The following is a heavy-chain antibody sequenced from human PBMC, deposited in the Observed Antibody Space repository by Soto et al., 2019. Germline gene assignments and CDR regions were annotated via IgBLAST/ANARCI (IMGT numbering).Heavy chain of an antibody. CDR3: ARRPAAAGTSTWFDP. Sequence: PSETLSLTCTVSGGSISSGGYYWSWIRQHPGKGLEWIGYIYYSGSTYYNPSLKSRVTISVDTSKNQFSLKLSSVTAADTAVYYCARRPAAAGTSTWFDPWGQGTLVTVSS. CDR1: GGSISSGGYY. D-gene: IGHD6-13*01. V-gene: IGHV4-31*03. CDR2: IYYSGST. J-gene: IGHJ5*02.